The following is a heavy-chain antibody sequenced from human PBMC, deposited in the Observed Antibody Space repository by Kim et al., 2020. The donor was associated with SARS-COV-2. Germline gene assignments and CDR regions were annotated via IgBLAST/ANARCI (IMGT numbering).Heavy chain of an antibody. Sequence: SETLSLTCAVSGGPFSGYSWTWIRQPPGKGLEWIGEIDHSGNTRYSPSLETQVIISVDTSKNQFSLKVSSVTAADTAVYYCARGRRKSRKVAGRDHYYYYGMDVWGQGTTVTVSS. CDR1: GGPFSGYS. D-gene: IGHD6-19*01. CDR3: ARGRRKSRKVAGRDHYYYYGMDV. V-gene: IGHV4-34*01. CDR2: IDHSGNT. J-gene: IGHJ6*02.